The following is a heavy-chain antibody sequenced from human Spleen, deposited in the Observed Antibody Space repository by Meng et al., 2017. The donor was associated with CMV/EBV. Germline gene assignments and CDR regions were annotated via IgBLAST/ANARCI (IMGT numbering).Heavy chain of an antibody. D-gene: IGHD6-6*01. Sequence: GESLKISCAVSGFTFSSYWMHWVRQAPGKGLEWVSRISGDASSIRYADSVKGRFTISRDNAENTLFLQMYSLRVENTAVYYCARGGRDTSASRSFDSWGQGTLVTVSS. V-gene: IGHV3-74*01. CDR3: ARGGRDTSASRSFDS. CDR2: ISGDASSI. CDR1: GFTFSSYW. J-gene: IGHJ5*01.